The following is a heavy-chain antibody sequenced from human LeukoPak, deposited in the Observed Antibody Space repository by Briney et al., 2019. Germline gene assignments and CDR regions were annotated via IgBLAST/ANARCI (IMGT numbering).Heavy chain of an antibody. Sequence: GASLRLSCAASGFTFSGSAMHWVRQAAGKGLEMVVRIRSNANSYATAYAASVKGISTIYRNDSNNTPYLQVHSLKTEDTAVYYCTTGGGDCYLHYWGQGTLVTVSS. V-gene: IGHV3-73*01. CDR1: GFTFSGSA. D-gene: IGHD2-21*02. CDR3: TTGGGDCYLHY. J-gene: IGHJ4*02. CDR2: IRSNANSYAT.